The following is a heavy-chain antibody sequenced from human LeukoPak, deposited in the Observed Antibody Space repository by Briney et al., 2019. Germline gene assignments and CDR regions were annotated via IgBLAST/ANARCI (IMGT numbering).Heavy chain of an antibody. CDR1: GGSFRSSSYF. D-gene: IGHD3-22*01. Sequence: PSETLSLTCTVSGGSFRSSSYFWAWIRQSPQKGLEWIGCIYFSGTTYYNPSLKSRVAISPDTPKNQFSLKLTSVTAADTAVYYCARRPYYDSSGYYSPLGFDYWGQGILVTVSS. V-gene: IGHV4-39*01. CDR3: ARRPYYDSSGYYSPLGFDY. J-gene: IGHJ4*02. CDR2: IYFSGTT.